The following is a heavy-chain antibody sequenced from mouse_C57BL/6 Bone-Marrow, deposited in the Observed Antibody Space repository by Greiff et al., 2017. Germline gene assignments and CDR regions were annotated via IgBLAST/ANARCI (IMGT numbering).Heavy chain of an antibody. CDR2: IYPGCGNT. Sequence: QVQLKESGPELVKPGASVKISCKASGYSFTSYYIHWVKQRPGQGLEWIGWIYPGCGNTKYNEKFKGKATLTADTSSSTAYMQLSSLTSEDSAVYYGARRGITTVVGGYCDVWGTGTTVTVSS. CDR3: ARRGITTVVGGYCDV. J-gene: IGHJ1*03. V-gene: IGHV1-66*01. D-gene: IGHD1-1*01. CDR1: GYSFTSYY.